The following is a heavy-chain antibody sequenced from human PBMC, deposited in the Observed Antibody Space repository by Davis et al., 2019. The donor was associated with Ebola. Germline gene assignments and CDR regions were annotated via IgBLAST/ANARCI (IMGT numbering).Heavy chain of an antibody. D-gene: IGHD6-19*01. CDR2: TYYSSKWYH. CDR1: GDSVSINSAG. Sequence: HSQTLSLTCAISGDSVSINSAGWNWIRQSPSRGLEWLGRTYYSSKWYHDYAVSVKSRITINPDTSKNQFSLQLNSVTPEDTAVYYCASGWLRGKFDPWGQGTLVTVSS. J-gene: IGHJ5*02. CDR3: ASGWLRGKFDP. V-gene: IGHV6-1*01.